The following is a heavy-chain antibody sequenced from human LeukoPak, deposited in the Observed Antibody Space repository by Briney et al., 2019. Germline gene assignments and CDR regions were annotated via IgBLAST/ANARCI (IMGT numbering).Heavy chain of an antibody. V-gene: IGHV4-4*07. Sequence: SETLSLTCTVSGGSISGYYCSWIRQPAGKGLEWIGHIYTRGGTNYNPSLKSRVSMSVDTSKNQFSLKLSFVTAADTAVYYCARVDSSGWHYFDYWGQGALVTVSS. J-gene: IGHJ4*02. CDR3: ARVDSSGWHYFDY. D-gene: IGHD6-19*01. CDR1: GGSISGYY. CDR2: IYTRGGT.